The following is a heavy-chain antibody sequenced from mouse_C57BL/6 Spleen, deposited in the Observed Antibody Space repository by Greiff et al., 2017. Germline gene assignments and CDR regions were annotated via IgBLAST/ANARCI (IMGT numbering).Heavy chain of an antibody. D-gene: IGHD2-3*01. CDR3: ARVLDGYYIAY. Sequence: EVQLQQSGPGLVKPSQSLSLTCSVTGYSITSGYYWNWIRQFPGNKLEWMGYISYDGSNNYNPSLKNRISITRDTSKNQFFLKLNSVTTEDTATYYCARVLDGYYIAYWGQGTLVTVSA. J-gene: IGHJ3*01. V-gene: IGHV3-6*01. CDR2: ISYDGSN. CDR1: GYSITSGYY.